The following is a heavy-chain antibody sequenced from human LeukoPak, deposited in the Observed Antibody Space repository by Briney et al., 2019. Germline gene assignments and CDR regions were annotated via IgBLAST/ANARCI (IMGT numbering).Heavy chain of an antibody. CDR2: INSDGGST. Sequence: GGSLRLSCAASGFTFSSYWMHWVRQAPGKGLVWVSRINSDGGSTSYADSVKGRFTISRDNAKNTLYLQMNSLRAEDTAVYYCARGLLGKYNWFDPWGQGTLVTVSS. D-gene: IGHD2-15*01. CDR3: ARGLLGKYNWFDP. CDR1: GFTFSSYW. J-gene: IGHJ5*02. V-gene: IGHV3-74*01.